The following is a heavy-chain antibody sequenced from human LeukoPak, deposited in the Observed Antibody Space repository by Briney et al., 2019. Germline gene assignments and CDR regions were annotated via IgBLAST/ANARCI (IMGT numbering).Heavy chain of an antibody. CDR3: ARQNYARTFDY. V-gene: IGHV4-38-2*02. D-gene: IGHD3-22*01. Sequence: SETLSLTCTVSGYSISSGYYWGWVRQPPGKGLEWIVSIYHSGTTYYNPSLKSRVTISVDTSKNQFSLKLSSVTAADTAVYYCARQNYARTFDYWGQGTLVTVSS. CDR2: IYHSGTT. CDR1: GYSISSGYY. J-gene: IGHJ4*02.